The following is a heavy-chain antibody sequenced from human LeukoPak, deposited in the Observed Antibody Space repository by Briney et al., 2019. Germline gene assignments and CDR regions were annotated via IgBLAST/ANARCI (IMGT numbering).Heavy chain of an antibody. CDR1: GGSLSNTNW. CDR2: TSLTGLT. CDR3: SRENGAFSPFGY. D-gene: IGHD2-8*01. J-gene: IGHJ4*02. Sequence: SGTLSLTCGVSGGSLSNTNWWSWVRQPPGQGLEWIGETSLTGLTHYNPSLESRVTVSLDKSKNQLSLNLTSVTAADTAVYYCSRENGAFSPFGYWGQGTLVTVLS. V-gene: IGHV4-4*02.